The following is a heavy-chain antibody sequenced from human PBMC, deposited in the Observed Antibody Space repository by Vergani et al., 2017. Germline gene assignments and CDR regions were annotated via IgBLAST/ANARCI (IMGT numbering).Heavy chain of an antibody. V-gene: IGHV3-30-3*01. J-gene: IGHJ6*02. Sequence: QVQLVESGGGVVQPGRSLRLSCAASGFTFSSYAMHWVRQAPGKGLEWVAVISYDGSNKYYADSVKGRFTISRDNAKNSLYLQMNSLRAEDTAVYYCAMADGYYYDSSGYYQYYYGMDVWGQGTTVTVSS. CDR1: GFTFSSYA. CDR2: ISYDGSNK. D-gene: IGHD3-22*01. CDR3: AMADGYYYDSSGYYQYYYGMDV.